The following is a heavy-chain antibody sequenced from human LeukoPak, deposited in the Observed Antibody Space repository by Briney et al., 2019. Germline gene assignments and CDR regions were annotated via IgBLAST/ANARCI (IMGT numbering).Heavy chain of an antibody. Sequence: GGALRLSCAASGFTVSSNYMSWVRQAPGKGLEWVANIKQDGSEKYYVDSVKGRFTISRDNAKNSLYLQMNSLRAEDTAVYYCAREIDYWGQGTLVTVSS. CDR3: AREIDY. CDR1: GFTVSSNY. V-gene: IGHV3-7*03. J-gene: IGHJ4*02. CDR2: IKQDGSEK.